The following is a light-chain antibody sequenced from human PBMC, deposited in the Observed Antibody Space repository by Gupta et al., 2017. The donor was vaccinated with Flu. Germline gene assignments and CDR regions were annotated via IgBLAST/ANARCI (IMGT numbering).Light chain of an antibody. Sequence: DIQVTQSSTSLSASVGDRVTITCRASQGISNNLGWFQQKPGKAPKSLIYDASSLQSGVPSHFSGSGSGTDFTLTISSLQPEDFATYYCLQYKTYPYTFGPGTKVDIK. CDR1: QGISNN. CDR2: DAS. J-gene: IGKJ3*01. CDR3: LQYKTYPYT. V-gene: IGKV1-16*02.